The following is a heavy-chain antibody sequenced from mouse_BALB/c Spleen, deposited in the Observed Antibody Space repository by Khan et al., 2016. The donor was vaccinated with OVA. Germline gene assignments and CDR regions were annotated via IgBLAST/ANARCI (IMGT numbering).Heavy chain of an antibody. CDR3: ARIYGRDFDY. D-gene: IGHD1-1*01. J-gene: IGHJ2*01. Sequence: EVKLLESGPGLVKPSQSLSLTCTVTGYSITSDYAWNWIRQFPGNKLEWMGYISYSGNTKYNPSLKSQISITRDTSKNQFFLQLNSVTTEDTAAYYCARIYGRDFDYWGQGTTLTVSS. V-gene: IGHV3-2*02. CDR2: ISYSGNT. CDR1: GYSITSDYA.